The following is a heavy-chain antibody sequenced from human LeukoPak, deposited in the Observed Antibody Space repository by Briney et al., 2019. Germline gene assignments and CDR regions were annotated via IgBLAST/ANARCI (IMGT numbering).Heavy chain of an antibody. V-gene: IGHV4-4*02. D-gene: IGHD3-3*01. CDR2: VHLDGTT. J-gene: IGHJ4*02. CDR3: AREGGFYRPLDY. Sequence: PGGSLRLSCAASGFTFSSHSMSWVRQPPGKGLEWIGEVHLDGTTNYNPSLKSRLTMSVDLSENHISLTLTSVTAADTAVYYCAREGGFYRPLDYSGQGTLVTVSS. CDR1: GFTFSSHSM.